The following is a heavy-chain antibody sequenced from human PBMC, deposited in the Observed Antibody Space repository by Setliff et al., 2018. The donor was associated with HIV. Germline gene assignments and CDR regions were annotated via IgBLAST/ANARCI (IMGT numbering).Heavy chain of an antibody. CDR2: ISNYGSP. CDR3: GTALYYYYGLDV. J-gene: IGHJ6*02. V-gene: IGHV4-4*08. D-gene: IGHD2-15*01. Sequence: SSETLSLTCLVSGDSMIPHYWSWIRQPPGRGLEWIGYISNYGSPSYSPSLESRVTILLDTSKNQFSLKLSSVTAADAAVYYCGTALYYYYGLDVWGQGIRGTVS. CDR1: GDSMIPHY.